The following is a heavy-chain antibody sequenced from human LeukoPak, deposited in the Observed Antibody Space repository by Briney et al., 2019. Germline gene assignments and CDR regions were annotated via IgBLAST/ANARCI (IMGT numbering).Heavy chain of an antibody. Sequence: SETLSLTCTVSGGSISSGSYYWSWIRQPAGKGLEWIGRIYTSGSTNYNPSLKSRVTISLDTSKNQFSLKLSSVTAADTAVYYCARAAHSGSLAPFDYWGQGTLVTVSS. J-gene: IGHJ4*02. V-gene: IGHV4-61*02. CDR2: IYTSGST. D-gene: IGHD1-26*01. CDR1: GGSISSGSYY. CDR3: ARAAHSGSLAPFDY.